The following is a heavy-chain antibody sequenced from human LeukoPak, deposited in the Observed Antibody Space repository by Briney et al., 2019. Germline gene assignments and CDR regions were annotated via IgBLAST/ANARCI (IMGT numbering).Heavy chain of an antibody. J-gene: IGHJ3*02. CDR1: GDSISGYY. V-gene: IGHV4-59*01. CDR2: IYFSGST. D-gene: IGHD1-26*01. Sequence: SETLSLTCTVPGDSISGYYWSWILQPPGKGLEWIGYIYFSGSTNYNPSLKSRVTISVDTSKNQFSLRLSTVTAADTAVYYCARATGGTYSNDAGHIWGQGTMVTVSS. CDR3: ARATGGTYSNDAGHI.